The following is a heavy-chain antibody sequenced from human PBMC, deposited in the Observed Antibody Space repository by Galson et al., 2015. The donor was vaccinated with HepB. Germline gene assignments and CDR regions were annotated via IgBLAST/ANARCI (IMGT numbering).Heavy chain of an antibody. Sequence: SLRLSCAASGFTFSNYWMHWVRQVPGQGLVWVSCLNTDGSSTSYADSVKGRFTISRDNAKNTVYLQMNSLQVEDTAVYYCARVLGWGHFDYWGRGTLVTVPS. CDR2: LNTDGSST. CDR3: ARVLGWGHFDY. J-gene: IGHJ4*02. V-gene: IGHV3-74*01. CDR1: GFTFSNYW. D-gene: IGHD2-21*01.